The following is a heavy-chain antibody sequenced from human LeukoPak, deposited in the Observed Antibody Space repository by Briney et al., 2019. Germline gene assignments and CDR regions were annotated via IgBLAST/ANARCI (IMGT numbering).Heavy chain of an antibody. CDR1: GFTFSSHG. CDR2: ISPNGVIT. J-gene: IGHJ4*02. D-gene: IGHD5-24*01. CDR3: AKDDAWLQYGN. Sequence: PGGSLRLSCAASGFTFSSHGMNWVRQAPGKGLEWVSGISPNGVITYYADSVKGRFTTSRDNSKGTVYLQMNSLRPEDTAVYYCAKDDAWLQYGNWGRGTLVTVSS. V-gene: IGHV3-23*01.